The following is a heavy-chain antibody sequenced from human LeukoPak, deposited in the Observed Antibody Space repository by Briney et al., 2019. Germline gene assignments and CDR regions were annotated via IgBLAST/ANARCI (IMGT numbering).Heavy chain of an antibody. CDR1: GGTFSSYA. Sequence: ASVKVSCKASGGTFSSYAISWVRQAPGQGLEWMGRIIPILGIANYAQKFQGRVTITADKSTSTAYMELSSLRSEDTAVYYCARDSSSRFDPWDQGTLVTVSS. V-gene: IGHV1-69*04. D-gene: IGHD2-2*01. CDR2: IIPILGIA. CDR3: ARDSSSRFDP. J-gene: IGHJ5*02.